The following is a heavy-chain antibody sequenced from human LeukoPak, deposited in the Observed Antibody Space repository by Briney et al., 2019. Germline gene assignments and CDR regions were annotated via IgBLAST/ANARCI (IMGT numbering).Heavy chain of an antibody. D-gene: IGHD6-19*01. CDR1: GFTFSSYG. J-gene: IGHJ4*02. Sequence: GGSLRLSCAASGFTFSSYGMHWVRQAPGKGLEWVAVISYDGSNKYYADSVKGRFTISRDNSKNTLYLQMNSLRAEDTAVYYCAKDQPPYSSGWYPDYWGQGTLVTVSS. CDR3: AKDQPPYSSGWYPDY. V-gene: IGHV3-30*18. CDR2: ISYDGSNK.